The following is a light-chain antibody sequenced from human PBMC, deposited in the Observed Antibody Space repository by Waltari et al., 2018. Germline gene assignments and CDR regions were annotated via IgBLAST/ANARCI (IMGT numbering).Light chain of an antibody. Sequence: DVQMTQSPSSLSASVGDRVTITCRASQNIRTYLNWYQQKPGQAPNLLIYAASSLQSGVPGRFSGSGSGTDFTLTINSLQPEDSAAYFRQQSFSSPRTFGQGTKVEIK. CDR3: QQSFSSPRT. CDR2: AAS. CDR1: QNIRTY. J-gene: IGKJ1*01. V-gene: IGKV1-39*01.